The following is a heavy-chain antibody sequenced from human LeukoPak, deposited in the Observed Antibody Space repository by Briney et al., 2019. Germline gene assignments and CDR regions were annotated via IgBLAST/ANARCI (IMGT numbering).Heavy chain of an antibody. D-gene: IGHD3-16*01. J-gene: IGHJ5*02. Sequence: SGGSLRLSCVVSGFTFNRHWMSWVRQAPGEGLEWVASIRQDGNAIYYVDSVKGRFIISRDNAENSVSLQMNSLRAEDTAMYYCARLLGEATIYDLWGQGTLVTVSS. CDR1: GFTFNRHW. CDR3: ARLLGEATIYDL. V-gene: IGHV3-7*01. CDR2: IRQDGNAI.